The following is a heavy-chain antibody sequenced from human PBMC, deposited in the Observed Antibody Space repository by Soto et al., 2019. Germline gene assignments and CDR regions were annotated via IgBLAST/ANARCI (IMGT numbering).Heavy chain of an antibody. CDR2: IYHSGST. D-gene: IGHD3-3*01. CDR3: ARGHNFWSGLTYYYYGVDV. J-gene: IGHJ6*02. CDR1: GGSISSSNW. Sequence: QVQLQESGPGLVKPSGTLSLTCAVSGGSISSSNWWSWVRQPPGKGLEWIGEIYHSGSTNYNPSLKSRVTISVDKSKNPFSLKLSSVTAADTAVYYCARGHNFWSGLTYYYYGVDVWGQGTTVTVSS. V-gene: IGHV4-4*02.